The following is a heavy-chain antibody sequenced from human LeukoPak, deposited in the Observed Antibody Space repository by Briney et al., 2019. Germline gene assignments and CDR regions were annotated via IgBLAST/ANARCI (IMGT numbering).Heavy chain of an antibody. V-gene: IGHV3-30-3*01. Sequence: PGGSLRLSCAASGFTFSSYAMHWVRQAPGKGLEWVAVISYDGSNKYYADSVKGRFTISRDNSKNTLYLQMNSLRAEDTAVYYCARGFGGWRFGEPSDYWGQGTLVTVSS. CDR2: ISYDGSNK. D-gene: IGHD3-10*01. CDR3: ARGFGGWRFGEPSDY. CDR1: GFTFSSYA. J-gene: IGHJ4*02.